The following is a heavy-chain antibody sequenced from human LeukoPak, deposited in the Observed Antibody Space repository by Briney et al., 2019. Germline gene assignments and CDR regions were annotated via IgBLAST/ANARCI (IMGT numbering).Heavy chain of an antibody. Sequence: GASVKVFCKASGYTFTSYYMHGVRQAPAQGLEWVGIINPSCGSTSYAQKFQGRVTMIRDTSISTAYMELSRLRSDDTAVYYCARGPIVVVTATHPDLDYWGQGTLVTVSS. CDR1: GYTFTSYY. D-gene: IGHD2-21*02. V-gene: IGHV1-46*01. CDR3: ARGPIVVVTATHPDLDY. CDR2: INPSCGST. J-gene: IGHJ4*02.